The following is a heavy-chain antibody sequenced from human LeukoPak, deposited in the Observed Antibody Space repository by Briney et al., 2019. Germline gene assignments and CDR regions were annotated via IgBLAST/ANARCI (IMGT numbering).Heavy chain of an antibody. Sequence: QPGGSLRLSCAASGFDFSTYAMSWVRQAPGKGLEWVSGISGSGDTTYYADSVKGRSTISRDNSKNILYLQIQSLGAEDTAIYYCAKLDGSGAGSSRPPIDYWGQGSLVTVSS. J-gene: IGHJ4*02. V-gene: IGHV3-23*01. CDR1: GFDFSTYA. D-gene: IGHD3-10*01. CDR3: AKLDGSGAGSSRPPIDY. CDR2: ISGSGDTT.